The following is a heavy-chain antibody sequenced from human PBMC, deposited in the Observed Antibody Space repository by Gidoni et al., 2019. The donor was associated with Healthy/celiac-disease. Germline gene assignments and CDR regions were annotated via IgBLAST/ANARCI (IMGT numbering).Heavy chain of an antibody. CDR2: INTNTGNP. J-gene: IGHJ5*02. Sequence: QVQLVQSGSELKKPGASVKVSCKASGYTFTSYAMTWVRQAPGQGLEWMGWINTNTGNPTYAQGFTGRFVFSLDTSVSTAYLQISSLKAEDTAVYYCARGFPEGYCSGGSCYYDNWFDPWGQGTLVTVSS. D-gene: IGHD2-15*01. CDR3: ARGFPEGYCSGGSCYYDNWFDP. V-gene: IGHV7-4-1*02. CDR1: GYTFTSYA.